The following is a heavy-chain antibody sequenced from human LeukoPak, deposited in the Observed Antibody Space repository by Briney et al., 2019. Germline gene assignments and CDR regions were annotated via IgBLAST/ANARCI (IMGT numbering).Heavy chain of an antibody. Sequence: PSETLSLTCAVYGGSFSDYYWSWIRQPPGKGLEWIGEINHSGSTNYNPSLKSRVTISVDTSKNQFSLKLSSVTAADTAVYYCARKGYSYGFILRGWFDPWGQGTLVTVSS. V-gene: IGHV4-34*01. J-gene: IGHJ5*02. CDR1: GGSFSDYY. CDR2: INHSGST. D-gene: IGHD5-18*01. CDR3: ARKGYSYGFILRGWFDP.